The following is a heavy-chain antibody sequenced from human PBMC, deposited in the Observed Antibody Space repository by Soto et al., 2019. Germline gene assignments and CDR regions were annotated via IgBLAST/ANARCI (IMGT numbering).Heavy chain of an antibody. CDR2: IYALGRT. D-gene: IGHD6-19*01. Sequence: DVQLVETGGGLIQPGRSLRLSCAASGFIVSSSYMTWVRQAPGKGLEWVSVIYALGRTYYADSVKGRFTISRDNSKNTLYLQMNSLSAEDTAVYYCARCCGWYGQCYFDCWGQGTLVTVSS. CDR1: GFIVSSSY. J-gene: IGHJ4*02. V-gene: IGHV3-53*02. CDR3: ARCCGWYGQCYFDC.